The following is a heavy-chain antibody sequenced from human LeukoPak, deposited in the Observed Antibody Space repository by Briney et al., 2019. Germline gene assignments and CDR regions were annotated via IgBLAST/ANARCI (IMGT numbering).Heavy chain of an antibody. CDR1: GGSISSYY. D-gene: IGHD6-6*01. CDR2: IYHSGST. V-gene: IGHV4-59*12. J-gene: IGHJ4*02. CDR3: ARDPSYSSSSPAIDY. Sequence: SETLPLTCTVSGGSISSYYWSWIRQPPGKGLEWIGYIYHSGSTYYNPSLKSRVTISVDRSKNQFSLKLSSVTAADTAVYYCARDPSYSSSSPAIDYWGQGTLVTVSS.